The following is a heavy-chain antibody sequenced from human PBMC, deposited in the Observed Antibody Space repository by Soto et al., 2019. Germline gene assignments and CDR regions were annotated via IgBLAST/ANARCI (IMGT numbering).Heavy chain of an antibody. V-gene: IGHV1-3*01. Sequence: ASVKVSCKASGYTFSSYPMHWVRQAPGQRLEWTGWINAGYGNTKSSQKSQDRVTISRDTSASTAYMELTSLRSEDTAVYYCARDTGDGTFDFWGQGTLVTVSS. CDR1: GYTFSSYP. D-gene: IGHD7-27*01. J-gene: IGHJ4*02. CDR2: INAGYGNT. CDR3: ARDTGDGTFDF.